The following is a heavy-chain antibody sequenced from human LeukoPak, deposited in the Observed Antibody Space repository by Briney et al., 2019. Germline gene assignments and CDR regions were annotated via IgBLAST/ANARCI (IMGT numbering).Heavy chain of an antibody. CDR1: GYTFTSYY. Sequence: ASVKVSCKASGYTFTSYYMHWVRQAPGQGLEWMGIINPSGGSTSYAQKFQGRVTMTRDTSTSTVYMELSSLRSEDTAVYYCARERLGELLPEAFDIWGQGTMVTVSS. V-gene: IGHV1-46*01. D-gene: IGHD1-26*01. CDR3: ARERLGELLPEAFDI. CDR2: INPSGGST. J-gene: IGHJ3*02.